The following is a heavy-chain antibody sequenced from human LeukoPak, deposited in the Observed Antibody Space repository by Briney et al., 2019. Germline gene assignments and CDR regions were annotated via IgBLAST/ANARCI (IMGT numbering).Heavy chain of an antibody. D-gene: IGHD2-15*01. Sequence: GASVKVSCKASGYTFTSYGISWVRQAPGQGLEWMGWISAYNGNTNYAQKLQGRVTMTTDTSTSTAYMELRSLRSDDTAVYYCAREEQRQAATKVFDYWGQGTLVTVSS. CDR1: GYTFTSYG. CDR2: ISAYNGNT. J-gene: IGHJ4*02. V-gene: IGHV1-18*01. CDR3: AREEQRQAATKVFDY.